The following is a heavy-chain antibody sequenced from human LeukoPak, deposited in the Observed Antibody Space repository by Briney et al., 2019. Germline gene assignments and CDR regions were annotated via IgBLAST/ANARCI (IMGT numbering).Heavy chain of an antibody. CDR2: IYYSGST. CDR3: ARDRGYSYGIFDY. CDR1: GGSISSYY. J-gene: IGHJ4*02. D-gene: IGHD5-18*01. V-gene: IGHV4-59*01. Sequence: SETLSLTCTVSGGSISSYYWSWIRQPPGKGLEWIGYIYYSGSTNYNPSLKSRVTISVDASKNQFSLKLSSVTAADTAVYYCARDRGYSYGIFDYWGQGTLVTVTS.